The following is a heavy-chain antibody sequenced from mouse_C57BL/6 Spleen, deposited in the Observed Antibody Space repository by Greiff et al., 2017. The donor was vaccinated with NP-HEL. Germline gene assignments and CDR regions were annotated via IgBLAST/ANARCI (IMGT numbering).Heavy chain of an antibody. CDR1: GYTFTSYW. J-gene: IGHJ4*01. V-gene: IGHV1-52*01. CDR2: IDPYDSET. CDR3: GRSIIYAMDY. Sequence: QVQLQQPGAELVRPGASVKMSCKASGYTFTSYWMHWVKQRPIQSLEWIGNIDPYDSETNYNQKFKDKATLTVDKSSSTAYMQLSSLTSEDSAVYYCGRSIIYAMDYWGQGTSVTVSS.